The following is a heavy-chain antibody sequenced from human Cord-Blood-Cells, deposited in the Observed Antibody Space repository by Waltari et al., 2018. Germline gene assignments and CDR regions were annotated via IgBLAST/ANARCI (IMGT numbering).Heavy chain of an antibody. Sequence: QVQLVQSGAEVEKPGTSVKVPCKASGYTFLGYYMPWLRLAPGQGREWMAWTNPNSGSTNSALTSQGWVIMTTETFISKADMEVSRLRSDYTAVYYCARLKSSSSWYACNIWAQVTMATVAS. J-gene: IGHJ3*02. CDR3: ARLKSSSSWYACNI. V-gene: IGHV1-2*04. CDR1: GYTFLGYY. CDR2: TNPNSGST. D-gene: IGHD6-13*01.